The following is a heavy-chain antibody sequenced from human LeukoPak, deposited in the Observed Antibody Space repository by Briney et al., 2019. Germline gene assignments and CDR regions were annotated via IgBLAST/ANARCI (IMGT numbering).Heavy chain of an antibody. V-gene: IGHV1-46*01. J-gene: IGHJ5*02. Sequence: ASVKVSCKASGYRFTSYYMHWVRQAPGQGLEWMGIINASGGSTTYAQKFQGRVTMTRDTSTSTVYMELSSLRSEDTAVYYCARELIAAAGTTWFDPWGQGTLVTVSS. D-gene: IGHD6-13*01. CDR2: INASGGST. CDR3: ARELIAAAGTTWFDP. CDR1: GYRFTSYY.